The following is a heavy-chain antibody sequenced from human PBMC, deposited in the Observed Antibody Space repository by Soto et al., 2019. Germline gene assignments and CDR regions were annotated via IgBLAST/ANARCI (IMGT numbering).Heavy chain of an antibody. J-gene: IGHJ6*02. Sequence: ASVKVSCKASGYSLTNYGVTWVRQAPGQGLEWMGWISAFNGNTHYAQNLQGRVTMTTDASTSTAYMELRSLRSDDTAVYYCGSTNYNPSLKSRVTISVDTSKNQFSLKLSSVTAADTAVYYCARDDILTGYYNGDRYYYYYYGMDVWGQGTTVTVSS. CDR1: GYSLTNYG. D-gene: IGHD3-10*01. CDR3: GSTNYNPSLKSRVTISVDTSKNQFSLKLSSVTAADTAVYYCARDDILTGYYNGDRYYYYYYGMDV. CDR2: ISAFNGNT. V-gene: IGHV1-18*01.